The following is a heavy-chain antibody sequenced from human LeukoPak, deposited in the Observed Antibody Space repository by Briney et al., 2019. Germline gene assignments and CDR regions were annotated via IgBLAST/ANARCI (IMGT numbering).Heavy chain of an antibody. J-gene: IGHJ4*02. CDR1: GFTFSSYA. CDR3: ARHARTYGYFDY. Sequence: GSLRLSCAASGFTFSSYAMHWVRQAPGKGLEYVSAISSNGGSTYYANSVKGRFTISRGNSKNTLYLQMGSLRAEDMAVYYCARHARTYGYFDYWGQGTLVTVSS. D-gene: IGHD1-1*01. V-gene: IGHV3-64*01. CDR2: ISSNGGST.